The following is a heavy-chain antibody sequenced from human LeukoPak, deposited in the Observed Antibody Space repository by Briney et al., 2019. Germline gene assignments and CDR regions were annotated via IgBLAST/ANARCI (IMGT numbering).Heavy chain of an antibody. D-gene: IGHD3-9*01. Sequence: GGSLRLSCAASGFSSSTTGIHWVRQAPGKGLEWVAAISYDGSNQYYGDSVKGRFTISRDTSKYTVYLQMNSLGAEDTALYYCAKSTGRYFGLLDDLGYWGQGTLVTVSS. CDR3: AKSTGRYFGLLDDLGY. J-gene: IGHJ4*02. V-gene: IGHV3-30*18. CDR1: GFSSSTTG. CDR2: ISYDGSNQ.